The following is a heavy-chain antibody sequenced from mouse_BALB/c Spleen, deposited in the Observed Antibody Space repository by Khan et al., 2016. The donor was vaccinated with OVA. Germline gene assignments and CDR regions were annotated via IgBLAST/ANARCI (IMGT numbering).Heavy chain of an antibody. D-gene: IGHD3-3*01. CDR3: ARGRGY. J-gene: IGHJ3*02. CDR1: GYSITSAYA. Sequence: EVQLQESGPGLVKPSQSLSLTCTVTGYSITSAYAWNWIRQFPGNRLEWMGYINYSGSTSYTPSLKSRISITRDTSTNQFFLQLNSVTAEDTGTYYWARGRGYWGQGTLVTVSA. V-gene: IGHV3-2*02. CDR2: INYSGST.